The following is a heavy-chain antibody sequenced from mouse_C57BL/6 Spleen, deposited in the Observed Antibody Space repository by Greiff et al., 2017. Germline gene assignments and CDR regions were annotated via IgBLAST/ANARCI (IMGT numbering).Heavy chain of an antibody. Sequence: VQLKQPGAELVRPGSSVKLSCKASGYTFTSYWMHWVKQRPIQGLEWIGNIDPSDSETHYNQKFKDKATLTVDKSSSTAYMQLSSLTSEDSAVYYCARSRTGTWYFDVWGTGTTVTVSS. J-gene: IGHJ1*03. CDR2: IDPSDSET. CDR3: ARSRTGTWYFDV. D-gene: IGHD4-1*01. CDR1: GYTFTSYW. V-gene: IGHV1-52*01.